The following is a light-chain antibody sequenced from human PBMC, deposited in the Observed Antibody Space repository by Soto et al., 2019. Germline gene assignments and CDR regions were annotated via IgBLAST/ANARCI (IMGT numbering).Light chain of an antibody. CDR2: EVS. CDR1: SSDIGGYNY. Sequence: QSVLTQPASVSGSPGQSITISCTGTSSDIGGYNYVSWYQQHPGKAPKLMIYEVSNRPSGVYNRFSGSKSGNTASLTISGLQAEDEAYYYCSSFVSGATWVFGGGTKLTVL. J-gene: IGLJ3*02. CDR3: SSFVSGATWV. V-gene: IGLV2-14*01.